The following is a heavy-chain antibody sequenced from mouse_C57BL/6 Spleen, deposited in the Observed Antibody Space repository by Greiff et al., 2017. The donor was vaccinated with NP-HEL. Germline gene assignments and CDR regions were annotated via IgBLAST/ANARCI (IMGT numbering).Heavy chain of an antibody. CDR1: GYTFTDYN. D-gene: IGHD1-2*01. J-gene: IGHJ1*03. V-gene: IGHV1-18*01. Sequence: EVQLQQSGPELVKPGASVKIPCKASGYTFTDYNMDWVKQSHGKSLEWIGDINPNNGGTIYNQKFKGKATLTVDKSSSTAYMELRSLTSEDTAVYYCARREVWLRYFDVWGTGTTVTVSS. CDR3: ARREVWLRYFDV. CDR2: INPNNGGT.